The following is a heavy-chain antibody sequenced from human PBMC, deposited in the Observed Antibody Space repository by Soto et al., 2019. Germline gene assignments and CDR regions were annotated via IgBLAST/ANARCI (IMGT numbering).Heavy chain of an antibody. CDR1: GGIFSTYA. J-gene: IGHJ4*02. Sequence: QVQLVQSGAEVKQPGSSVKVSCKASGGIFSTYAISWLRQAPGQGLEWMGGIIPLFGTPNYAQRFQGRVTITADESTRTAYMEVSRLRSEDTAVYYCARDRDDYGSGNYYNRIDFWGQGTLVTVSS. D-gene: IGHD3-10*01. CDR2: IIPLFGTP. V-gene: IGHV1-69*01. CDR3: ARDRDDYGSGNYYNRIDF.